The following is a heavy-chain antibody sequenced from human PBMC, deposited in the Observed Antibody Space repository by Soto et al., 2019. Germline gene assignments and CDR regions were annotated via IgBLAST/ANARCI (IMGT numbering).Heavy chain of an antibody. CDR1: GFTFSSYG. D-gene: IGHD1-7*01. V-gene: IGHV3-30*18. Sequence: QVQLVESGGGVVQPGRSLRLSCAASGFTFSSYGMHWVRQAPGKGLEWVAVISYDGSNKYYADSVKGRFTISRDNSKNKLYLKRNSRSAENTVVYYCAKDLKLNSEGYYYYSYGRDAWGQGTPV. CDR3: AKDLKLNSEGYYYYSYGRDA. J-gene: IGHJ6*02. CDR2: ISYDGSNK.